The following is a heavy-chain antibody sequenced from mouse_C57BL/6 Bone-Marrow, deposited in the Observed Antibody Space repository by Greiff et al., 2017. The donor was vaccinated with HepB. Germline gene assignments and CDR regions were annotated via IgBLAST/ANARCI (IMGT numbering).Heavy chain of an antibody. J-gene: IGHJ4*01. V-gene: IGHV5-6*01. CDR1: GFTFSSYG. D-gene: IGHD2-4*01. CDR3: ARHLYYDYDEGYAMDY. Sequence: EVKLMESGGDLVKPGGSLKLSCAASGFTFSSYGMSWVRQTPDKRLEWVATISSGGSYTYYPDSVKRRSTISRDNAKNTLYLQMSSLKSEDTAMYYCARHLYYDYDEGYAMDYWGQGTSVTVSS. CDR2: ISSGGSYT.